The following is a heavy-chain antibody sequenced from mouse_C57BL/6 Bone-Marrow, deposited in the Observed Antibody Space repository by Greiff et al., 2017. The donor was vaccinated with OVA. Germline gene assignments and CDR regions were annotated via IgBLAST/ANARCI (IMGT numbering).Heavy chain of an antibody. Sequence: QVQLQQPGAELVMPGASVKLSCKASGYTFTSYWMHWVKQRPGQGLEWIGEIDPSDSYTNYNQKFKGQSTLTVDQSSSTTYMQLSKMTCEDSAVYDVASRGGGSPYYCDYWGQGTTLTVSP. D-gene: IGHD1-1*02. J-gene: IGHJ2*01. V-gene: IGHV1-69*01. CDR3: ASRGGGSPYYCDY. CDR1: GYTFTSYW. CDR2: IDPSDSYT.